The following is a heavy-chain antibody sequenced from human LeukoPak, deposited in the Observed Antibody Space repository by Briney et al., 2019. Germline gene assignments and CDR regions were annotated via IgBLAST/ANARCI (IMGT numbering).Heavy chain of an antibody. D-gene: IGHD3-10*01. J-gene: IGHJ4*02. V-gene: IGHV4-4*07. CDR3: ATENRVRPFDN. CDR1: GGSISRYY. CDR2: IYASGST. Sequence: SETLSLTCTVSGGSISRYYWSWIRQPAGKGLEWIGRIYASGSTDYNPSLKGRVTVSVDTSKNQFSLKLTSVAAADTAVYYCATENRVRPFDNWGQGTLVTVSS.